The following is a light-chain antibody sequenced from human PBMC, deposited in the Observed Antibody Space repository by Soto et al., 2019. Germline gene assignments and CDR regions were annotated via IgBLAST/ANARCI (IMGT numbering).Light chain of an antibody. CDR3: QQYNSYLWT. CDR1: QSISSW. CDR2: KAS. J-gene: IGKJ1*01. Sequence: IQLTQSPAALSTSVGDRVTITCRASQSISSWLAWYQQKPGKAPKLLIYKASSLESGVPSRFSGSGSGTEFTLTISSLQPDDFATYYCQQYNSYLWTFGQGTKV. V-gene: IGKV1-5*03.